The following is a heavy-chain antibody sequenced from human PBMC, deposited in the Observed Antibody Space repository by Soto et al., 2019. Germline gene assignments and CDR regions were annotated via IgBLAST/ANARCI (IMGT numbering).Heavy chain of an antibody. CDR1: GYTFTSYD. Sequence: ASVKVSCKASGYTFTSYDINWVRQATGQGLEWMGWMNPNSGNTGYAQKFQGRVTMTRNTSISTAYMELSSLRSEDTAAYYCARKTSGYSYGYYYYYMDVWGKGTTVTVSS. D-gene: IGHD5-18*01. V-gene: IGHV1-8*01. CDR2: MNPNSGNT. J-gene: IGHJ6*03. CDR3: ARKTSGYSYGYYYYYMDV.